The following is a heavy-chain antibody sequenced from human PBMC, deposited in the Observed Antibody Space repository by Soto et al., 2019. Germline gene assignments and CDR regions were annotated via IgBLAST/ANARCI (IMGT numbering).Heavy chain of an antibody. CDR1: GFTFSSYA. CDR3: ATKPDSSGGYYYYGIDV. D-gene: IGHD6-19*01. CDR2: ISYDGSNK. V-gene: IGHV3-30-3*01. Sequence: QVQLVKSGGGVVQPGRSLRLSCAASGFTFSSYAMHWVRQAPGKGLEWVAVISYDGSNKYYADSVKGRFTISRDNSKNTLYLQMNSLRAEDTAVYYCATKPDSSGGYYYYGIDVWGQGTTVTVSS. J-gene: IGHJ6*02.